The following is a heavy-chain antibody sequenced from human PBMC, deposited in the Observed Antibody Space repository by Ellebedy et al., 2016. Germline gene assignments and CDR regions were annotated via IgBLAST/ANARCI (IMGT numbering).Heavy chain of an antibody. D-gene: IGHD4-17*01. CDR2: IKSKTDGGTT. CDR1: GFTFRTYG. J-gene: IGHJ6*02. V-gene: IGHV3-15*01. Sequence: GESLKISCAASGFTFRTYGMSWVRQAPGKGLEWVGRIKSKTDGGTTDYAAPVKGRFTISRDDSKHTLYLQMNSLKTEDTAVYYCTTRGATVTTSGYYYYGMNVWGQGTTVTVSS. CDR3: TTRGATVTTSGYYYYGMNV.